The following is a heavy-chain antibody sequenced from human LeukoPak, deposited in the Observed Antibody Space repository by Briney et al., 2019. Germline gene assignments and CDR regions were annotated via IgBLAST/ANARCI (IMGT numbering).Heavy chain of an antibody. V-gene: IGHV3-30*02. CDR2: IRYDGSNK. CDR1: GFTFSSYG. J-gene: IGHJ4*02. D-gene: IGHD3-9*01. Sequence: GGTLRLSCAASGFTFSSYGMSWVRQAPGKGLEWVAFIRYDGSNKYYADSVKGRFTISRDNSKNTLNLQMNSLRAEDTAVYYCARVYRYFDWSHLDYWGQGTLLTVSS. CDR3: ARVYRYFDWSHLDY.